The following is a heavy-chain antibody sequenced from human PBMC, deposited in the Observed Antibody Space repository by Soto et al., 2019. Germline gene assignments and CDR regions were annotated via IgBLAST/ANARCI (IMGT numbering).Heavy chain of an antibody. D-gene: IGHD2-2*01. CDR3: ARGRLVPAVNFDY. V-gene: IGHV4-30-2*01. CDR2: IYHSGTS. CDR1: GDSLSSGWFS. J-gene: IGHJ4*02. Sequence: TSETLSVTWGVSGDSLSSGWFSWSWIRQPPGKGLDWIGYIYHSGTSFYNPSLKSRVTISVDGSKNQFSLKVNSVTAADTAVYYCARGRLVPAVNFDYWGLGTLVTVSS.